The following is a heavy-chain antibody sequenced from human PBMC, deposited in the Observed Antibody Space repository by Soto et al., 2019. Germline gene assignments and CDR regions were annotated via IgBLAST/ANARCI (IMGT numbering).Heavy chain of an antibody. CDR2: IYPGDSDT. Sequence: XESLKLSCKSSGYTFTNYWIGWVRQMPGKGLEWMGIIYPGDSDTKYNPSFQGQVTISADKSITTTYLRWTSLKASDTAIYYCADSIFYYGMDVWGQGTTVTVSS. J-gene: IGHJ6*02. CDR1: GYTFTNYW. V-gene: IGHV5-51*01. CDR3: ADSIFYYGMDV.